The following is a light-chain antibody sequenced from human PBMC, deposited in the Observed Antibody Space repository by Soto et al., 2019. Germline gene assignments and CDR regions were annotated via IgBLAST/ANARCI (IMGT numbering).Light chain of an antibody. J-gene: IGKJ2*01. CDR1: QSIFNNY. CDR3: QQYGGSPFT. CDR2: GAS. Sequence: EIVLTQSPGTLSLSPRERATLSCRASQSIFNNYLAWYQQKPGQAPRLLVYGASFRATGIPDRFSGSGSGTDFTLTISRLEPEDFAVYYYQQYGGSPFTFGQGTRLEIK. V-gene: IGKV3-20*01.